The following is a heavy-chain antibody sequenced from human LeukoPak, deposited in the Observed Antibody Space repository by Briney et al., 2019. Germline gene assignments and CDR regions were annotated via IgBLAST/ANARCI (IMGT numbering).Heavy chain of an antibody. CDR3: ARGGFYCGGDCYVDY. J-gene: IGHJ4*02. CDR1: GGSFSAYY. CDR2: INHSGST. D-gene: IGHD2-21*02. Sequence: SETVSLTCAVYGGSFSAYYWSWIRQPPGQGLEWIGEINHSGSTNYNPSLNSRVTISVDTSKNQFSLKLSSVTAADTAVYYCARGGFYCGGDCYVDYWGQGTLVTVSS. V-gene: IGHV4-34*01.